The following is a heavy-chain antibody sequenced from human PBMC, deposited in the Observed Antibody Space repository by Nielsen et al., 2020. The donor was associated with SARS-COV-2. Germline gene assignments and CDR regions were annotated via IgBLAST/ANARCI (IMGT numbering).Heavy chain of an antibody. J-gene: IGHJ4*02. CDR1: GFTFDDYA. D-gene: IGHD6-19*01. CDR2: ISWNSGSI. CDR3: AKDEGGSSGWFDY. Sequence: SCAASGFTFDDYAMHWVRQAPGKGLEWVSGISWNSGSIAYADSVKGRFTISRDNSRNTLYLQMNSLRGEDTAVYYCAKDEGGSSGWFDYWGQGTRVTLSS. V-gene: IGHV3-9*01.